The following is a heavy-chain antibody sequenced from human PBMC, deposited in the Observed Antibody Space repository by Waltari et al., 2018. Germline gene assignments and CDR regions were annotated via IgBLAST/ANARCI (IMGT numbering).Heavy chain of an antibody. CDR3: ARWAGYCSRASCHLYFDY. J-gene: IGHJ4*02. D-gene: IGHD2-2*01. Sequence: QLQLQESGPGLVKPSDTLSLTCIVSGDSVTNGHYYWSWIRQPPGKGLEWIGYIYDSGSAAYTPSLKSRLTRSVDTSKNHFSLRLRSVTAADTAVYYCARWAGYCSRASCHLYFDYWGQGTLVTVSA. V-gene: IGHV4-61*03. CDR2: IYDSGSA. CDR1: GDSVTNGHYY.